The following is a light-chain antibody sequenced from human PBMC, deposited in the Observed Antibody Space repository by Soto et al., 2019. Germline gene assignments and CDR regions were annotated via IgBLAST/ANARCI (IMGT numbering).Light chain of an antibody. CDR3: QTWGTGIQGV. CDR2: LNSDGSH. CDR1: SGHSSYA. Sequence: QSVLTQSPSASASLGASVKLTCTLSSGHSSYAIAWHQQQPEKGPRYLMKLNSDGSHSKGDGIPDRFSGSSSGAERYLTISSLQSEDEADYYCQTWGTGIQGVFGGGTKFTVL. J-gene: IGLJ2*01. V-gene: IGLV4-69*01.